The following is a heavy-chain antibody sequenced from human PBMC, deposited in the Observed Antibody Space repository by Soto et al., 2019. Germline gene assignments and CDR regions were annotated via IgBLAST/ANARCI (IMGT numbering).Heavy chain of an antibody. D-gene: IGHD6-19*01. V-gene: IGHV3-23*01. J-gene: IGHJ4*02. CDR3: AKGMYSSALHHFDY. Sequence: GGSMRLSCAASGFNFSSYAIRWVSKNPGKGLEWVSAISGSGGSTYYADSVKGRFTISRDNSKNTLYLQMNSLRAEDTAVYYCAKGMYSSALHHFDYWGQGTLVTVSS. CDR2: ISGSGGST. CDR1: GFNFSSYA.